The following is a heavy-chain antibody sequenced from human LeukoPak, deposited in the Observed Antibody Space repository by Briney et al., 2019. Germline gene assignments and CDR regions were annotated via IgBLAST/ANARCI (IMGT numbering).Heavy chain of an antibody. D-gene: IGHD6-13*01. Sequence: GGSLRLSCAASGFTFSSYGMHWVRQAPGKGLEWVANIKPDGSEKNYVDSLKGRFTISRDNAKSSLYLQMNSLRAEDTAVCYCAKTSGQLVIDYWGQGTLVTVSS. J-gene: IGHJ4*02. V-gene: IGHV3-7*03. CDR1: GFTFSSYG. CDR2: IKPDGSEK. CDR3: AKTSGQLVIDY.